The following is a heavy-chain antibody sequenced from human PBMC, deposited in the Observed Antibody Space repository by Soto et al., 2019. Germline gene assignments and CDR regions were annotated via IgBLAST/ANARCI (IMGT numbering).Heavy chain of an antibody. D-gene: IGHD6-19*01. CDR2: ISYDGSNK. CDR3: AKGYSSGWYGDY. V-gene: IGHV3-30*18. Sequence: QVQLVESGGGVVQPGRSLRLSCAASGFTFSSYGMHWVRQAPGKGLEWVAVISYDGSNKYYADSVKGRFTISRDNSKNTLYLQMNSLRAEDTAVYYCAKGYSSGWYGDYWGQGTLVTVSS. J-gene: IGHJ4*02. CDR1: GFTFSSYG.